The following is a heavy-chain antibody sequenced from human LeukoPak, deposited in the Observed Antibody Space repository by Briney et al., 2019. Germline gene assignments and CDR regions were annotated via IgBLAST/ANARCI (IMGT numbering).Heavy chain of an antibody. CDR2: INDSGGST. CDR1: GFTFTSYV. Sequence: QPGGSLRLSFAASGFTFTSYVMSWVRQAPGKGLEWVSAINDSGGSTYYADSVKGRFTISRDNSKNTLYLQMNSLRAEDTAVYYCAKYRWVAAPTYYFDYWGQGTLVTVSS. CDR3: AKYRWVAAPTYYFDY. D-gene: IGHD6-13*01. J-gene: IGHJ4*02. V-gene: IGHV3-23*01.